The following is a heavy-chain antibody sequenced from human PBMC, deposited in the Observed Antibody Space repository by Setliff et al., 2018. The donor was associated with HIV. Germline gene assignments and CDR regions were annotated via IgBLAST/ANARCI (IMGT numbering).Heavy chain of an antibody. CDR1: GGSINTADYY. D-gene: IGHD3-10*01. V-gene: IGHV4-31*03. Sequence: SETLSLTCTVSGGSINTADYYWTWIRQHPEKGLEWIGYIYNSGRTYYNPSLKSRITISIDTSKNSLYLQMNSLRAEDTAVYYCHVTMVRGVVTPYFDFWGQGTLVTVSS. J-gene: IGHJ4*02. CDR3: HVTMVRGVVTPYFDF. CDR2: IYNSGRT.